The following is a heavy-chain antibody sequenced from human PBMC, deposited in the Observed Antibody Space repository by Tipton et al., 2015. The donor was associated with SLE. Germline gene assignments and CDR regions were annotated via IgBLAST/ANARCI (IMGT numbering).Heavy chain of an antibody. CDR2: IKQDGSEK. D-gene: IGHD2-15*01. CDR3: ARVQGSEIPRGYYFDY. V-gene: IGHV3-7*01. CDR1: GFTFSSYW. J-gene: IGHJ4*02. Sequence: SLRLSCAASGFTFSSYWMSWVRRAPGKGLEWVANIKQDGSEKYYVDSVKGRFTISRDNAKNSLYLQMNSLRAEDTAVYYCARVQGSEIPRGYYFDYWGQGTLVTVSS.